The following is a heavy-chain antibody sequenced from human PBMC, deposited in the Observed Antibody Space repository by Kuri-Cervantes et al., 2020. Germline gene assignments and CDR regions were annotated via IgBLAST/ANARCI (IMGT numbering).Heavy chain of an antibody. Sequence: GGSLRLFCAASGFPFGGFGMHWVRQAPGKGLEWVSFIRYDGTKQYYVDSVRGRFTVSRDNSKNTLYLQMNSLRAEDTAVYYCAKDYCSHGACYYTTYEFDPWGQGTLVTVSS. CDR2: IRYDGTKQ. V-gene: IGHV3-30*02. D-gene: IGHD3-3*01. CDR3: AKDYCSHGACYYTTYEFDP. J-gene: IGHJ5*02. CDR1: GFPFGGFG.